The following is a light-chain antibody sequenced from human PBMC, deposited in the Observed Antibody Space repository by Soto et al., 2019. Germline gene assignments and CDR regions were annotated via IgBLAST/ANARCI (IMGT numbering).Light chain of an antibody. CDR3: SSYTSSNTEV. CDR2: DVS. J-gene: IGLJ1*01. Sequence: QSALTQPASVSGSPGQSITISCTGTSSVVGGYNYVSWYQQHPGKAPKLMIYDVSDRPSGVSNRFSGSKSGNTASLTISGLQAEDEADYYCSSYTSSNTEVFGTGTKVTVL. V-gene: IGLV2-14*01. CDR1: SSVVGGYNY.